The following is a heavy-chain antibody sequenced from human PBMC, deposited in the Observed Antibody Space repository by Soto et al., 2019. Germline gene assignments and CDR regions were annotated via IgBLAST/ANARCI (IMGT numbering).Heavy chain of an antibody. CDR3: AREVDCSGGSCHTLDY. Sequence: PSETLSLTCTVSGGSISSGGYYWSWIRQHPGKGLEWIGYIYYSGSTYYNPSLKSRVTISVDTSKNQFSLKLSSVTAADTAVYYCAREVDCSGGSCHTLDYWGKGTLVTVYS. V-gene: IGHV4-31*03. CDR2: IYYSGST. CDR1: GGSISSGGYY. D-gene: IGHD2-15*01. J-gene: IGHJ4*02.